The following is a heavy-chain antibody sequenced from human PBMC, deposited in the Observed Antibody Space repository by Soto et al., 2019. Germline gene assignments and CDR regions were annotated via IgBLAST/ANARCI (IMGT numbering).Heavy chain of an antibody. V-gene: IGHV1-18*01. CDR2: ISDYNDNI. D-gene: IGHD3-10*01. Sequence: QVQLVQSGAEVKKPGASVKVSCKASGYTFTTSGISWVRQAPGQGLEWMGWISDYNDNINYAQKLQGRVTMTTDTSTSTAYMELRSLRADDTAVYYCARPYRMGLGFIPQYYFDYWGQGPLVTVSS. CDR1: GYTFTTSG. CDR3: ARPYRMGLGFIPQYYFDY. J-gene: IGHJ4*02.